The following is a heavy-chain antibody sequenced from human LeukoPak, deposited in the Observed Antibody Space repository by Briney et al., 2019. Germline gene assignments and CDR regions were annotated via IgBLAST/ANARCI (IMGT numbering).Heavy chain of an antibody. CDR1: GFTFSSYA. CDR3: ARLGMGYYDSSGYSHY. CDR2: ISGSGGST. D-gene: IGHD3-22*01. V-gene: IGHV3-23*01. Sequence: GGSLRLSCAASGFTFSSYAMSWVRQAPGKGLEWVSAISGSGGSTYYADSVKGRFTISRDNSKNTLYLQMNSLRAEDTAVYYCARLGMGYYDSSGYSHYWGQGTLVTVFS. J-gene: IGHJ4*02.